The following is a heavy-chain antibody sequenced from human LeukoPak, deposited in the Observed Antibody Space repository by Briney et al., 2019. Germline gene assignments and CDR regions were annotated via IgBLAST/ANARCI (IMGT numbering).Heavy chain of an antibody. V-gene: IGHV6-1*01. Sequence: SQTLSLTCAISGDSVSRKSAAWNWIRQSPSRGLEWLGRTYYRSKWYNDYAVSVKSRITINPDTSKNQLSLQLNSVTPEDTAVYYCARGYSSGWYGDFDYWGQGTLVTVSS. CDR1: GDSVSRKSAA. J-gene: IGHJ4*02. D-gene: IGHD6-19*01. CDR2: TYYRSKWYN. CDR3: ARGYSSGWYGDFDY.